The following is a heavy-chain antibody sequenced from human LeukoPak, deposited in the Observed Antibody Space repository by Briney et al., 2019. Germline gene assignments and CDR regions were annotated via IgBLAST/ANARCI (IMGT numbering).Heavy chain of an antibody. CDR2: IYYSGST. V-gene: IGHV4-31*03. J-gene: IGHJ4*02. D-gene: IGHD1-1*01. CDR3: AREYKTKEPAYYFDY. Sequence: SSETLSLTCTVSGGSISSGGYYWSWIRQHPGKGLEWIGYIYYSGSTYYNPSLKSRVTISVDTSKNQFSLKLSSVTAADTAVYYRAREYKTKEPAYYFDYWGQGTLVTVSS. CDR1: GGSISSGGYY.